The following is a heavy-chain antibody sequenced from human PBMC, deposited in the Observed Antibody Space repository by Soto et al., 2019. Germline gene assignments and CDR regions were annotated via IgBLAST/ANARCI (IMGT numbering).Heavy chain of an antibody. CDR1: GGSISSSSYY. CDR3: ARLRWYAWD. Sequence: QLQLQESGPGLVKPSETLSLTCTVSGGSISSSSYYWGWIRQPPGKGLEWIGGIHYSGTTYYNASLXXRXTXXVDTSKNQFSLKLSSVTAADTAVYYCARLRWYAWDWGQGTLVTVSS. CDR2: IHYSGTT. D-gene: IGHD3-16*01. J-gene: IGHJ4*02. V-gene: IGHV4-39*01.